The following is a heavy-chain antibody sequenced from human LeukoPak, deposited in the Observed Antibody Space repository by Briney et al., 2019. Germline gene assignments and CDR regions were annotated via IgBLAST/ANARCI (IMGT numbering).Heavy chain of an antibody. J-gene: IGHJ1*01. CDR2: ISGCGGST. D-gene: IGHD3-22*01. CDR3: AKVGYYDSSGTKAEYFQH. Sequence: GGSLRLSCAASGFTFSSYAMSWVRQAPGKGLEWVSAISGCGGSTYYADSVKGRFTISRDNSKNTLYLQMNSLRAEDTAVYYCAKVGYYDSSGTKAEYFQHWGQGTLVTVSS. V-gene: IGHV3-23*01. CDR1: GFTFSSYA.